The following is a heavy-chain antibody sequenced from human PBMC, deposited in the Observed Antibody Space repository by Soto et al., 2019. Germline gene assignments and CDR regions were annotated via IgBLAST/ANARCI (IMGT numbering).Heavy chain of an antibody. J-gene: IGHJ4*02. CDR3: ATSYDSSGYDY. V-gene: IGHV3-23*01. Sequence: GGALRLSSAASGFTFSSYAISGVRQAPGKGLEWVSALRGSGISTYYADTVKGRFTISRDNSRNTLYLQMNSLRAEDTAVYYCATSYDSSGYDYWGQGTLVTVSS. CDR1: GFTFSSYA. D-gene: IGHD3-22*01. CDR2: LRGSGIST.